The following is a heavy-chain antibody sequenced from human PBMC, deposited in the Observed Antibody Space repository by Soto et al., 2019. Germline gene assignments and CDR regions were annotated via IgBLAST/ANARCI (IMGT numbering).Heavy chain of an antibody. CDR2: IYYSGST. D-gene: IGHD6-19*01. J-gene: IGHJ3*02. Sequence: PSETLSLTCTVSGGSISSSSYYWGWIRQPPGKGLEWIGSIYYSGSTYYNPSLKSRVTISVDTSKNQLSLKLSSVTAADTAVYYCARGMGIAVAGTLDGLDAFDIWGQGTMVTVSS. V-gene: IGHV4-39*01. CDR1: GGSISSSSYY. CDR3: ARGMGIAVAGTLDGLDAFDI.